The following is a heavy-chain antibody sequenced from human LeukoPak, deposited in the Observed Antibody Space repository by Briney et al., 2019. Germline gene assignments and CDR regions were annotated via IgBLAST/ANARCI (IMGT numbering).Heavy chain of an antibody. CDR2: ISYDGSNK. D-gene: IGHD3-10*01. J-gene: IGHJ3*02. V-gene: IGHV3-30-3*01. Sequence: GGSLRLSCAASGITLSSYDMHWVRQAPGKALEWVAVISYDGSNKDYADSVKGRFTITRDNSKNTLDLQMNSLRAEDTAVYYCAKDRGVWAFDIWGQGTMVTVSS. CDR1: GITLSSYD. CDR3: AKDRGVWAFDI.